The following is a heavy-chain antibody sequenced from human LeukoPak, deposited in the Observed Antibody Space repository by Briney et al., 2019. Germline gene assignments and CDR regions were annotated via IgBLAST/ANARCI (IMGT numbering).Heavy chain of an antibody. Sequence: PGGSLRLSCAASGFTFSNYAMNWVRQAPGKGLEWVANIKQDGSEKYYVDSVKGRFTISRDNAKNSLYLQMNSLRADDTAMYYCARGGAGIDYWGQGTLVTVSS. CDR3: ARGGAGIDY. CDR2: IKQDGSEK. CDR1: GFTFSNYA. D-gene: IGHD6-19*01. V-gene: IGHV3-7*05. J-gene: IGHJ4*02.